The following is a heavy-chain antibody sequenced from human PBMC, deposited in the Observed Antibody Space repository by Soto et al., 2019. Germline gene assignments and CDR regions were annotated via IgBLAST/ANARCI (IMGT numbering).Heavy chain of an antibody. Sequence: GGSLRLSCAASGFTFNDYAMAWVRQAPGKGLEWVSSISGSGGHSSYADSVRGRFTISRDNVNSILSLDMSDLSAEDTAVYYCAKFFRRLAVAGSAFDSWGQGSLVPVSS. CDR2: ISGSGGHS. CDR1: GFTFNDYA. CDR3: AKFFRRLAVAGSAFDS. D-gene: IGHD6-19*01. V-gene: IGHV3-23*01. J-gene: IGHJ4*02.